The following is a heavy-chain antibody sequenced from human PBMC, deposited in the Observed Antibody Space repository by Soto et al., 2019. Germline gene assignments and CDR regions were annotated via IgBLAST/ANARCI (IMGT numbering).Heavy chain of an antibody. CDR2: IWYDGSKR. V-gene: IGHV3-33*01. J-gene: IGHJ4*02. D-gene: IGHD6-19*01. CDR1: GFIFSSYG. Sequence: QVQLVESGGGVVQPGRSLRLSCAASGFIFSSYGMHWVRQAPGKGLEWVAVIWYDGSKRYYADSVRGRFTISRDNSKNTLYLQMNSLRAEDTAVYYCARGAVAGTRFCFDYWGQGTLVTFSS. CDR3: ARGAVAGTRFCFDY.